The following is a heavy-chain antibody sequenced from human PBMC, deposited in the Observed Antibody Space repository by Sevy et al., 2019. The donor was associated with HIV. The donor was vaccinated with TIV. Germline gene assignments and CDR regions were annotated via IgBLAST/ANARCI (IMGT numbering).Heavy chain of an antibody. J-gene: IGHJ4*02. Sequence: GSLRLSCAASGFTFTRYWMTWVRQSPGKGLQWLGNINEDGTEKYYRDSVRGRFTISRDNAKKSLHLQMNSLRVDDTGVYYCARDVAAGDFWGQGTLVTVSS. V-gene: IGHV3-7*01. CDR3: ARDVAAGDF. CDR1: GFTFTRYW. D-gene: IGHD2-21*01. CDR2: INEDGTEK.